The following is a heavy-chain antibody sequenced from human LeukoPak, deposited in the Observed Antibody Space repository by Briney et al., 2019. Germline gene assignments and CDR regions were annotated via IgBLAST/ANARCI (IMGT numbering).Heavy chain of an antibody. Sequence: GRSLRLSCAASGFTFSSYGMHGVRQAPGKGLEWVAVIWYDGSNKYYADSVKGRFTISRDNSKNTLYLQMNSLRAEDTAVYYCAREYSSGWCYYDYWGQGTLVTVSS. V-gene: IGHV3-33*01. J-gene: IGHJ4*02. CDR3: AREYSSGWCYYDY. CDR1: GFTFSSYG. D-gene: IGHD6-19*01. CDR2: IWYDGSNK.